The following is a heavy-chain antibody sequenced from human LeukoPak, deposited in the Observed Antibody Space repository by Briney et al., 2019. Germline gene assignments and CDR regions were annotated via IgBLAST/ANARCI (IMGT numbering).Heavy chain of an antibody. CDR2: ISETGDSK. J-gene: IGHJ4*02. V-gene: IGHV3-23*01. Sequence: GGSLRLSCAASRFTFNNYGMSWVRQAPGKGLEWVSSISETGDSKYYADSVQGRFTISRDNSKNTLYLQMNSLRSEDTALYYCAKVWRGNYYDCWGQGTLVTVSS. CDR1: RFTFNNYG. CDR3: AKVWRGNYYDC. D-gene: IGHD1-1*01.